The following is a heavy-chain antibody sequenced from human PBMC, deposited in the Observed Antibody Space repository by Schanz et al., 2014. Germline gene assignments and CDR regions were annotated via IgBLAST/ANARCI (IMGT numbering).Heavy chain of an antibody. V-gene: IGHV3-33*01. CDR1: GFTFSSYG. CDR2: IWYDGSNK. CDR3: ARDGDFDY. J-gene: IGHJ4*02. Sequence: VQLVQSGGGLVQPGGSLRLSCAASGFTFSSYGMHWVRQAPGKGLEWVASIWYDGSNKYYADSVKGRFTISRDNSKNTLILQMSSLTAEDTAGYYCARDGDFDYWGQGTLVTVSS.